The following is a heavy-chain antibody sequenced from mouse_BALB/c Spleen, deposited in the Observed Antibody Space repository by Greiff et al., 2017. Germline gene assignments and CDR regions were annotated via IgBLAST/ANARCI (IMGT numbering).Heavy chain of an antibody. CDR2: ISSGGSYT. Sequence: EVMLVESGGGLVKPGGSLKLSCAASGFTFSSYTMSWVRQTPEKRLEWVATISSGGSYTYYPDSVKGRFTISRDNAKNTLYLQMSSLKSEDTAMYYCTRDELGDYWGQGTTLTVSS. J-gene: IGHJ2*01. CDR1: GFTFSSYT. CDR3: TRDELGDY. D-gene: IGHD4-1*01. V-gene: IGHV5-6-4*01.